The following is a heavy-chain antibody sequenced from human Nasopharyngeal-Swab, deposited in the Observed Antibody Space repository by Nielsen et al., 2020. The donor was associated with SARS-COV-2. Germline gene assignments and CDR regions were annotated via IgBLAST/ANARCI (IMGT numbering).Heavy chain of an antibody. Sequence: ETLSLTCAAPGFTFSSYWMSWVRQAPGKGLEWVANIKQDGSEKYYVDSVKGRFTISRDNAKNSLYLQMNSLRAEDTAVYYCARDRDYAGAFDIWGQGTMVTVSS. J-gene: IGHJ3*02. CDR1: GFTFSSYW. D-gene: IGHD2-2*01. CDR2: IKQDGSEK. V-gene: IGHV3-7*01. CDR3: ARDRDYAGAFDI.